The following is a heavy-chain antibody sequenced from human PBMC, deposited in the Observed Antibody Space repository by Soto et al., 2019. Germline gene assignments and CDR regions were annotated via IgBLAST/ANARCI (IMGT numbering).Heavy chain of an antibody. CDR1: GYTFTSYD. CDR3: ASSAGLRDPFAY. V-gene: IGHV1-8*01. D-gene: IGHD3-16*01. CDR2: MNPNSGNT. J-gene: IGHJ4*02. Sequence: QVQLVQSGAEVKKPGASVKVSCKASGYTFTSYDINWVRQATGQGLEWMGWMNPNSGNTGYAQKFQGRVTMTRNTYLSTAYMELSSLRSEDTAVYYCASSAGLRDPFAYWGQGTLVTVSS.